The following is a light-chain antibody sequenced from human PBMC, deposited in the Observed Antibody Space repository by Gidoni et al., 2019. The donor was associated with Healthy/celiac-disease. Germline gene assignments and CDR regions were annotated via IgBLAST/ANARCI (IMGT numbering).Light chain of an antibody. V-gene: IGKV3-11*01. Sequence: EIVLTQSPASLSLTPGERATLSCRASQGVSSYLAWYQQKPGQAPRLLSYDASNRATGIPARFSGSGSGTDFTHTISSLEPEDFAVYYCQQRSNFLTFGGGTKVEIK. CDR3: QQRSNFLT. CDR2: DAS. CDR1: QGVSSY. J-gene: IGKJ4*01.